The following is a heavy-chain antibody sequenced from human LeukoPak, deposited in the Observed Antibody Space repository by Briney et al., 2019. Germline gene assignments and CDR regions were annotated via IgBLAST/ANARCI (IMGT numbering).Heavy chain of an antibody. CDR3: ARLRDGSIGVDY. D-gene: IGHD5-24*01. J-gene: IGHJ4*02. Sequence: GASVKVSCKASGGTFSSYAISWVRQAPRQGLEWMGIINPSGGSTSYAQKFQGRVTMTRDTSTSTVYMELSSLRSEDTAVYYCARLRDGSIGVDYWGQGTLVTVSS. CDR1: GGTFSSYA. CDR2: INPSGGST. V-gene: IGHV1-46*01.